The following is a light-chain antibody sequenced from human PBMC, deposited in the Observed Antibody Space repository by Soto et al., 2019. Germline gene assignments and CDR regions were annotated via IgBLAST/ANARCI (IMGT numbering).Light chain of an antibody. CDR2: GAS. Sequence: ERVMTQSPATLSVSPGERATLSCRARQSVSSKLAWYQQKPGQAPRLRIYGASTRATGFPAMFSGSGSGTDFILTICSLKSEDFAVYYCQQYNDWPWTFGQGTKVDI. V-gene: IGKV3-15*01. CDR3: QQYNDWPWT. CDR1: QSVSSK. J-gene: IGKJ1*01.